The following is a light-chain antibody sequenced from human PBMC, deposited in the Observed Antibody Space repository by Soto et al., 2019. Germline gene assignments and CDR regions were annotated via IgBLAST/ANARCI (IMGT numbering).Light chain of an antibody. J-gene: IGLJ1*01. Sequence: SVLTQPPSASGSPGQSVTISCTGTSSDVGGYNYVSWYQQHPGKAPKVMIYEVTKRPSGVPDRFSGSKSGNTASLTVSGLQAEDESDYYCSAYAGSTFVFGTGTKVTVL. CDR2: EVT. CDR1: SSDVGGYNY. V-gene: IGLV2-8*01. CDR3: SAYAGSTFV.